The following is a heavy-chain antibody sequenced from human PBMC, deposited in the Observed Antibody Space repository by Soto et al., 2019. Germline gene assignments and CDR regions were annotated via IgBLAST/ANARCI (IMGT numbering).Heavy chain of an antibody. V-gene: IGHV1-69*06. CDR1: GGTFSSYA. CDR2: IIPIFGTA. D-gene: IGHD2-15*01. Sequence: SVKVSCKASGGTFSSYAISWVRQAPGQGLEWMGGIIPIFGTANYAQKFQGRVTITADKSTSTAYMELSSLRSEDTAVYYCARGVYCSGGSCSHDAFDIWGQGXMVTV. J-gene: IGHJ3*02. CDR3: ARGVYCSGGSCSHDAFDI.